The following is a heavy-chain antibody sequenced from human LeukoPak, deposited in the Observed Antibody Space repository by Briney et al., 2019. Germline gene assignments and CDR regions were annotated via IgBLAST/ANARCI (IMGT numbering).Heavy chain of an antibody. V-gene: IGHV1-69*04. CDR3: ARDVRGDFYFDY. Sequence: ASVKVSCKASGGTFSSYAISWVRQAPGQGLEWMGRIIPILGIANYAQKFQGRVTITADKSTSTAYMELSSLRSEDTGVYYCARDVRGDFYFDYWGQGTLVTVSS. CDR2: IIPILGIA. D-gene: IGHD4-17*01. CDR1: GGTFSSYA. J-gene: IGHJ4*02.